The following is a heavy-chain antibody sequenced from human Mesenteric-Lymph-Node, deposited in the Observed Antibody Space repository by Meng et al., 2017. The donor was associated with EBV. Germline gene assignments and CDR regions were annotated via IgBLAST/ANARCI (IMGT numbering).Heavy chain of an antibody. V-gene: IGHV1-69-2*01. J-gene: IGHJ4*02. CDR3: ATTPRAALNYFDY. Sequence: EGQLGQSGAEVKKPGSAVKISCKVSGYMFTDYYIHWVQQAPGKGLEWMGLVDPEDGETIYAEKFQGRVTMTADTSTDSPYVELRSLRSEDTAVYYCATTPRAALNYFDYWGQGTLVTVSS. CDR2: VDPEDGET. D-gene: IGHD6-25*01. CDR1: GYMFTDYY.